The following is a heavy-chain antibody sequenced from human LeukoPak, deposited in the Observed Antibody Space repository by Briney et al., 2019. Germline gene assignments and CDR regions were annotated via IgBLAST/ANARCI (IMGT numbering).Heavy chain of an antibody. CDR1: GFTFSSYW. D-gene: IGHD2-2*01. J-gene: IGHJ4*02. CDR2: VNSDGNIT. V-gene: IGHV3-74*01. CDR3: ARDTFQPGLIDS. Sequence: GGSLRLSCAASGFTFSSYWMHWVRQAPGKGLVWLSRVNSDGNITTYADSVRGRFTISRDDARKTLYLQLSSLRVEDTAVYYCARDTFQPGLIDSWGQGTLVTVSS.